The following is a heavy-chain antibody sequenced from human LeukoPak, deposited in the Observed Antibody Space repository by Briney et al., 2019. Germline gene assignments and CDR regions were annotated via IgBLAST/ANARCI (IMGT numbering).Heavy chain of an antibody. J-gene: IGHJ4*02. CDR3: ASYPEYCSSTSCWYYFDY. CDR2: IKQDGSEK. D-gene: IGHD2-2*01. CDR1: RFTFSSYW. Sequence: GGSLRLSCAASRFTFSSYWMSWVRQAPGKGLEWVANIKQDGSEKYYVDSVKGRFTISRDNAKNSLYLQMNSLGAEDTAVYYCASYPEYCSSTSCWYYFDYWGQGTLVTVSS. V-gene: IGHV3-7*03.